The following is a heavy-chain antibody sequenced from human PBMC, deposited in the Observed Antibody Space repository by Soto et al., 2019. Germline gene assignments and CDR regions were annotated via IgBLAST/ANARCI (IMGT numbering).Heavy chain of an antibody. V-gene: IGHV1-69*13. D-gene: IGHD3-22*01. Sequence: SVKVSCKASGGTFSSYAISWVRQAPGQGLEWMGGIIPIFGTANYAQKFQGRVTITADESTSTAYMELSSLRSEDTAVYYCAREDYYDSSGYRTFDPWGQGTLVTVSS. J-gene: IGHJ5*02. CDR1: GGTFSSYA. CDR3: AREDYYDSSGYRTFDP. CDR2: IIPIFGTA.